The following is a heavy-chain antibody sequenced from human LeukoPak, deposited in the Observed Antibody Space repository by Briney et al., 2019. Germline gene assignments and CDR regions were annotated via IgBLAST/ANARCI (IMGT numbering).Heavy chain of an antibody. CDR2: ISYDGSNK. CDR3: AREVLWFGELFSYFDY. J-gene: IGHJ4*02. Sequence: GGSLRLSCAASGFTFSSYAMHWVRQAPDKGLEGVAVISYDGSNKYYADSVKGRFTISRDNSKNTLYLQMNSLRAADTAVYYCAREVLWFGELFSYFDYWGQGTLVTVSS. D-gene: IGHD3-10*01. V-gene: IGHV3-30*04. CDR1: GFTFSSYA.